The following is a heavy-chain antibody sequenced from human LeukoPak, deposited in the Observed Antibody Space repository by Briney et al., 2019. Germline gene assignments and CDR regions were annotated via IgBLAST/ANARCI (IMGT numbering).Heavy chain of an antibody. CDR2: IKSKTDGGTT. CDR3: ARDLGYCSSTSCYENYFDY. V-gene: IGHV3-15*07. D-gene: IGHD2-2*01. CDR1: GFTFSSAW. J-gene: IGHJ4*02. Sequence: GGSLRLSCAASGFTFSSAWMNWVRQAPGKGLEWVGRIKSKTDGGTTDYAAPVKGRFTISRDDSKNTLYLQMNSLKTEDTAVYYCARDLGYCSSTSCYENYFDYWGQGTLVTVSS.